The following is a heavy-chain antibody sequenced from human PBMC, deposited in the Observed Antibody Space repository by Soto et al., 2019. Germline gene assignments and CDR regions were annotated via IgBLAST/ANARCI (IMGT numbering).Heavy chain of an antibody. D-gene: IGHD6-13*01. V-gene: IGHV1-69*06. CDR2: IVPLFRTT. CDR3: ARGGYSSTWSNLLDRSGLDV. Sequence: SVKVSCKTSGGTFSSYAISWVRQAPGQGLEWMGGIVPLFRTTNYAQKFQGRVTITADTSTYTVYMELRGLRSGDTAVYYCARGGYSSTWSNLLDRSGLDVWGQGTTVTVSS. J-gene: IGHJ6*02. CDR1: GGTFSSYA.